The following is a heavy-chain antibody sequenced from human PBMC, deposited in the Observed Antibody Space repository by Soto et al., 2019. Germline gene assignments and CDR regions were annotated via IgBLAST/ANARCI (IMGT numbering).Heavy chain of an antibody. J-gene: IGHJ5*02. CDR3: ARGHYDFWSGRPINWFDP. CDR2: INPNSGDT. Sequence: ASVKVSCKASGYTFTGYYMHWVRQAPGQGLEWMGWINPNSGDTNYAQKFQGWVTMTRDTSISTAYMELSRLRSDDTAVYYCARGHYDFWSGRPINWFDPWGQGTLVTVSS. D-gene: IGHD3-3*01. V-gene: IGHV1-2*04. CDR1: GYTFTGYY.